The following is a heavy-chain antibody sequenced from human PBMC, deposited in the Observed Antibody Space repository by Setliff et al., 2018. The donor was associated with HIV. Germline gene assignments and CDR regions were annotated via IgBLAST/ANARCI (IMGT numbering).Heavy chain of an antibody. CDR1: GGSITSDSFY. CDR3: ARQPTFDSSGSLSY. CDR2: IYYRGDT. D-gene: IGHD3-22*01. V-gene: IGHV4-39*01. J-gene: IGHJ4*02. Sequence: SETLSLTCTVSGGSITSDSFYWGWIRQPPGKGLEWIGSIYYRGDTYYNPSLKSRVTTSVDTIKNQFFLKLSSLTAADTAVYYCARQPTFDSSGSLSYWGQGILGTVSS.